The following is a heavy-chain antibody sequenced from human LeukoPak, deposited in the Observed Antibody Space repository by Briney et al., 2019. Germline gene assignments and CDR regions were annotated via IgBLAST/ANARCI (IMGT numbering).Heavy chain of an antibody. CDR3: ARARVYSYCYYYYYIDV. J-gene: IGHJ6*03. CDR1: GGSFSGYY. Sequence: SETLSLTCAVYGGSFSGYYWSWIRQPPGKGLEWIGEINHSGSTNYNPSLKSRVTISVDTSKNQFSLKLSSVTAANTAVYYCARARVYSYCYYYYYIDVWGKGTKVTVSS. V-gene: IGHV4-34*01. CDR2: INHSGST. D-gene: IGHD5-18*01.